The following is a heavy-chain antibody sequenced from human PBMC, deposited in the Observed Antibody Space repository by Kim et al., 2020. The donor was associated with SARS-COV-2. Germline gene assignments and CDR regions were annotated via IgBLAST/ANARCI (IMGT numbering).Heavy chain of an antibody. CDR2: IKQDGSEK. D-gene: IGHD6-13*01. V-gene: IGHV3-7*01. CDR1: GFTFSRYW. CDR3: ARLGSSSWYFDY. J-gene: IGHJ4*02. Sequence: GGSLRLSCAASGFTFSRYWMSWVRQAPGKGLEWVANIKQDGSEKYYVDSVKGRFTISRDNAKNSLYLQMNSLRAEDTAVYYCARLGSSSWYFDYWGQGTL.